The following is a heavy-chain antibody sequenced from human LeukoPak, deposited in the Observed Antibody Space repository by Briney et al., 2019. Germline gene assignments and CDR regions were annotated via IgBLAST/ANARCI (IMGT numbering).Heavy chain of an antibody. CDR1: GYTFTSYY. D-gene: IGHD2-15*01. J-gene: IGHJ5*02. CDR2: INPSGGST. V-gene: IGHV1-46*01. CDR3: AAVVVAADWFDP. Sequence: ASVKVSCKASGYTFTSYYMHWVRQAPGQGLEWMGIINPSGGSTSYAQKFQGRVTMTEDTSTDTAYMELSSLRSEDTAVYYCAAVVVAADWFDPWGQGTLVTVSS.